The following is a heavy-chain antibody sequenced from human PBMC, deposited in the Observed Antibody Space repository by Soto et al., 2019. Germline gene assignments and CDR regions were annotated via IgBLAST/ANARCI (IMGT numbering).Heavy chain of an antibody. CDR1: GYTFTSYG. V-gene: IGHV1-18*01. Sequence: GASVKVSCKASGYTFTSYGISWVRQAPGQGLEWMGWISAYNGNTNYAQKLQGRVTMTTDTSTSTAYMELRSLRSDDTAVYYCARLGDYYGSGSYGSDDYWGQGTLVTVSS. D-gene: IGHD3-10*01. CDR3: ARLGDYYGSGSYGSDDY. CDR2: ISAYNGNT. J-gene: IGHJ4*02.